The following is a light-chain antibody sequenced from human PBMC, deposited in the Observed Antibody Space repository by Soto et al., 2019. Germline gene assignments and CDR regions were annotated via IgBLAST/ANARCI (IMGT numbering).Light chain of an antibody. J-gene: IGKJ4*01. CDR2: GAS. Sequence: EVVMTQSPATVSVSPGEGVTLSCRASQTISNDLAWYQQKPGQAPRLLIYGASTRATGVRARFSGGGSGTEFTLTIISLQSEDFAFYYCQQNNKWPPVTFGGGTKVEIK. CDR3: QQNNKWPPVT. CDR1: QTISND. V-gene: IGKV3-15*01.